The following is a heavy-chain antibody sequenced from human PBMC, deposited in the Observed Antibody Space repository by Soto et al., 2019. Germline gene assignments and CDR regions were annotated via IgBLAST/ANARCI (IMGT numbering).Heavy chain of an antibody. V-gene: IGHV3-30*18. CDR2: ISYDGSNE. CDR3: ANSPLVNYHDDMDV. D-gene: IGHD3-10*01. Sequence: QVQLVESGGGVVQPGRSLRLSCAASGITFRTYGMHWVRQALGKGLEWVAVISYDGSNEYYADSVKGRFTISRDNSKNTLYLQMDSLRDDDTAVDYCANSPLVNYHDDMDVWGQGTRVTVSS. J-gene: IGHJ6*02. CDR1: GITFRTYG.